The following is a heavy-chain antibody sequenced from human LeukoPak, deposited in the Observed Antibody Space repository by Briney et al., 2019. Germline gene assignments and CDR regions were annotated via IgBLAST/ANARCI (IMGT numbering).Heavy chain of an antibody. D-gene: IGHD3-10*01. Sequence: GASVKVSCKASGGTFNSHVISWVRQAPGQGLEGMGGIIPVFGTANYAQKFQGRVTITTDESTTTAYMEMSSLRSEDTAVYYCARGYYYGSESYWHTKWFDPWGQGTLVTVSS. CDR1: GGTFNSHV. CDR3: ARGYYYGSESYWHTKWFDP. V-gene: IGHV1-69*05. CDR2: IIPVFGTA. J-gene: IGHJ5*02.